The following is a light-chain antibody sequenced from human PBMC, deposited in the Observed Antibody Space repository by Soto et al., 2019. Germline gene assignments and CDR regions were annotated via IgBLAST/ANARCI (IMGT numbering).Light chain of an antibody. V-gene: IGKV1-33*01. CDR3: QQYDRVPRYT. CDR1: QDISNY. J-gene: IGKJ2*01. CDR2: DAS. Sequence: DIQMTQSPSSLSVSVGDRVTITCQASQDISNYLNWYQQKPGKAPKLLIYDASNLQTGVPPRFSGSGFGTDFTFTINSLQPEDIATYYCQQYDRVPRYTFGQGTKLEIK.